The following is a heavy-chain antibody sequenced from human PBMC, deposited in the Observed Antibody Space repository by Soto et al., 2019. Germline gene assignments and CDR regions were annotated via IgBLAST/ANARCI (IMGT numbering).Heavy chain of an antibody. CDR1: GGSISSGGYY. V-gene: IGHV4-31*03. CDR3: ARGDGYEVFWFDP. Sequence: SETLSLTCTVSGGSISSGGYYWSWIRQHPGKGLEWIGYIYYSGSTYYNPSLKSRVTISVDTSKNQFSLKLSSVTAADTAVYYCARGDGYEVFWFDPWGQGTLVTVSS. D-gene: IGHD5-12*01. CDR2: IYYSGST. J-gene: IGHJ5*02.